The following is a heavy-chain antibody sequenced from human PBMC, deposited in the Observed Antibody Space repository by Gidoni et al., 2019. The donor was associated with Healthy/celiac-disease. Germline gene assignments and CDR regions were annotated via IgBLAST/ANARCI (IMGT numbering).Heavy chain of an antibody. CDR1: GYTFTGSY. V-gene: IGHV1-2*02. CDR2: INPNGGGT. CDR3: ARTLDYGGNPSLYYFDY. Sequence: QVQLVQSGAEVKKPGASVKVSCKASGYTFTGSYMHWVRQAPGQGLEWMGYINPNGGGTNYARKFQGRVTMTRDTSISTAYMDLGSLRSDDTAVYYCARTLDYGGNPSLYYFDYWGQGTLVTVSP. D-gene: IGHD4-17*01. J-gene: IGHJ4*02.